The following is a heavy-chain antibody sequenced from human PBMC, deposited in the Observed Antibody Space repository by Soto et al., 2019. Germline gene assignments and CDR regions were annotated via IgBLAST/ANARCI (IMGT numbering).Heavy chain of an antibody. CDR2: IYYSGNT. D-gene: IGHD5-18*01. V-gene: IGHV4-31*03. J-gene: IGHJ4*02. Sequence: PSETLSLTCTVSGASISSGGYYWSWIRQHPGKGLEWIGYIYYSGNTYYNPSLKSRVTISVDTSKNQFSLKLNSVTAADTAVYFCAREGAQAMAYFDYWGQGTLVTVSS. CDR3: AREGAQAMAYFDY. CDR1: GASISSGGYY.